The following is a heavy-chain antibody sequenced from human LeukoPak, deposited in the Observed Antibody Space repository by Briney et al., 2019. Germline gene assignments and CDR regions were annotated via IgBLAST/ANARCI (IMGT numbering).Heavy chain of an antibody. CDR3: ARWGTPMLSSYFDY. J-gene: IGHJ4*02. V-gene: IGHV1-69*13. D-gene: IGHD3-16*01. Sequence: SVKVFCKASGDTFNNYAIIWVRQAPGHGLEWMGGIIPMYDMANYAQKFQGRVTITADESTSTVYVELNSLRSEHTAVYYCARWGTPMLSSYFDYWGQGTLVTVSS. CDR1: GDTFNNYA. CDR2: IIPMYDMA.